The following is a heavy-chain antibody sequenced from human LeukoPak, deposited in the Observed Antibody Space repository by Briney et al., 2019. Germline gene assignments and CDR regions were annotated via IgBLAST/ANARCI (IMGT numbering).Heavy chain of an antibody. CDR1: GFTFSSYA. V-gene: IGHV3-23*01. CDR2: ISGNGGST. CDR3: AKDRRGLGYYFDY. J-gene: IGHJ4*02. D-gene: IGHD6-25*01. Sequence: GGSLRLSCAASGFTFSSYAMSWVRQAPGKGLEWVSAISGNGGSTYYADSVKGRFTISRDNSKNTLYLQMNSLRAEDTAVYYCAKDRRGLGYYFDYWGQGTLVTVSS.